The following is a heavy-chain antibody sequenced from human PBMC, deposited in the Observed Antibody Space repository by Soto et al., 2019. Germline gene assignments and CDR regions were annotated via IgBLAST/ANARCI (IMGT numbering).Heavy chain of an antibody. Sequence: SETLSLTCTVSDASISGFYWSWIRKSAGKGLEWIGRIYATGTTDYNPSLKSRVMMPVDTSKKQFSLKLRSVTAADTAVYYCVRDGTKTLRDWFDPWGQG. CDR2: IYATGTT. CDR3: VRDGTKTLRDWFDP. CDR1: DASISGFY. J-gene: IGHJ5*02. D-gene: IGHD1-1*01. V-gene: IGHV4-4*07.